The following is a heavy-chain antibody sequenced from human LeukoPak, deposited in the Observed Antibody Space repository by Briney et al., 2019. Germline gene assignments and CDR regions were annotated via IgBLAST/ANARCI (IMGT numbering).Heavy chain of an antibody. J-gene: IGHJ4*02. CDR3: TRKGSQWDFLVDY. D-gene: IGHD2/OR15-2a*01. CDR2: ITSSGRYI. Sequence: GGSLRLSCAASGFTFSSYSMNWVRQTPGKGLEWVSSITSSGRYIYYADSVKGRFTISRDNSENSLHLQMDSLTAEDTAVYYCTRKGSQWDFLVDYWGQRTRVAVSP. CDR1: GFTFSSYS. V-gene: IGHV3-21*01.